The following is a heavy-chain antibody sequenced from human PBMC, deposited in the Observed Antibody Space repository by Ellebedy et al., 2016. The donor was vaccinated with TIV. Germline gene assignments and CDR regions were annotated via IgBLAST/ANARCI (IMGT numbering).Heavy chain of an antibody. V-gene: IGHV3-21*01. CDR1: GFTFSSYS. D-gene: IGHD6-13*01. J-gene: IGHJ4*02. CDR2: ISSNSNYI. CDR3: ARGAMAAAGDDY. Sequence: PGGSLRLSCAASGFTFSSYSMNWVRQAPGKGLGWVSSISSNSNYIYYADSVRGRFTISRDNAKKSLYLQMNSLRAEDTAVYYWARGAMAAAGDDYWGQGTLVTVSS.